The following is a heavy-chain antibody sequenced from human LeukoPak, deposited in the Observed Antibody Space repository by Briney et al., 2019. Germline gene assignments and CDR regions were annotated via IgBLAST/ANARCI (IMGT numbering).Heavy chain of an antibody. D-gene: IGHD2-8*01. CDR1: GGSISSFSYY. V-gene: IGHV4-39*07. Sequence: SETLSLTCTVSGGSISSFSYYWGWVRQPPGKGLEWIGIIYYSGSTSYSPSLKSRVTISADTSRNQFSLKLSSVTAADTAVYYCARGHCTNGVCYQDRWFDPWGQGTLVTVSS. CDR2: IYYSGST. CDR3: ARGHCTNGVCYQDRWFDP. J-gene: IGHJ5*02.